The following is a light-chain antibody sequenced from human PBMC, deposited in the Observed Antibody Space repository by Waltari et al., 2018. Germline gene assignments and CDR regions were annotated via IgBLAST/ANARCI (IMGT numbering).Light chain of an antibody. V-gene: IGKV1-5*03. CDR2: KAS. Sequence: DIQMTQSPSTLSASVGDRVTITCRASQSVKNNLAWYQQKPGKAPKVLIHKASRLESGVPSRFRRSGYATEFTLTISSLQPDDFAPYYCQEYDTLPVTFSGGIKVEIK. J-gene: IGKJ4*01. CDR3: QEYDTLPVT. CDR1: QSVKNN.